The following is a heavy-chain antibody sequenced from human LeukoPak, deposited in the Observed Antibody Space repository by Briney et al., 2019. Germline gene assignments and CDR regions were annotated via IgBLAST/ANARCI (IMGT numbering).Heavy chain of an antibody. J-gene: IGHJ6*02. CDR3: ARRGGNSGYGIDV. Sequence: PSETLSLTCTVSGGSISSYYWSWIRQSPGKGLEWIGYIYDSGSTNYNPSLKSRVTISVDTAKKQFSLNLRSVTAPDTAVYYCARRGGNSGYGIDVWGQGTTVIVSS. D-gene: IGHD4-23*01. CDR2: IYDSGST. CDR1: GGSISSYY. V-gene: IGHV4-59*08.